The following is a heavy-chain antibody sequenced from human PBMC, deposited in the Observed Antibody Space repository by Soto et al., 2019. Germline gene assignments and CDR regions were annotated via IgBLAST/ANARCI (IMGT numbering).Heavy chain of an antibody. Sequence: PGGSLRLSCVASGFTFNDYWMSWVRQAPGKGLEWVANIKQDGSEKFYINSVKGRFTISRDNAKSSLYLQMNSLRAEDTALYFCAREEIILIPGVFDFWGQGTLVTVSS. V-gene: IGHV3-7*01. CDR2: IKQDGSEK. D-gene: IGHD2-15*01. CDR3: AREEIILIPGVFDF. J-gene: IGHJ4*02. CDR1: GFTFNDYW.